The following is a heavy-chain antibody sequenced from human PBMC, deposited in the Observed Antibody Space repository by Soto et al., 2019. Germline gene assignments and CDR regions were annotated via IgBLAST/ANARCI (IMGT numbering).Heavy chain of an antibody. CDR2: INAGNGNT. CDR3: ARISRAYYDSSGYHLDY. CDR1: GYTFTSYA. V-gene: IGHV1-3*05. J-gene: IGHJ4*02. D-gene: IGHD3-22*01. Sequence: QVQLVQSGAEEKKPGASVKVSCKASGYTFTSYAMHWVRQAPGQRLEWMGWINAGNGNTKYSQKFQGRVTITRDTSASTAYMELSSLRSEDTAVYYCARISRAYYDSSGYHLDYWGQGTLVTVSS.